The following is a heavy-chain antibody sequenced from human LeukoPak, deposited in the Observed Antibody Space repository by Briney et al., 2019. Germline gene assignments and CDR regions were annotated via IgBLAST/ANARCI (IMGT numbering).Heavy chain of an antibody. J-gene: IGHJ4*02. CDR2: INPSNGDT. D-gene: IGHD1-1*01. CDR3: WTDNGGVPGTFDF. V-gene: IGHV1-2*02. CDR1: GYTFTSFR. Sequence: ASVKVSCNASGYTFTSFRIHWVRQAPGQRLEWMGWINPSNGDTNSAQKFQGRVTMTRDTSINTVYLDLTSLRSDDTAVYYCWTDNGGVPGTFDFWGQGTLVTVSS.